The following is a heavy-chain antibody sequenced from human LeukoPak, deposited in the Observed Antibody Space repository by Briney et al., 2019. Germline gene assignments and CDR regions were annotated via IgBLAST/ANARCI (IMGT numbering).Heavy chain of an antibody. J-gene: IGHJ4*02. V-gene: IGHV1-3*01. CDR1: GYTFTSYA. CDR2: INAGNGNT. Sequence: ASVKVSCKASGYTFTSYAMHWVRQAPGQRLEWMGWINAGNGNTKYSQKFQGRVTITRDTSASTAYMELSSLRSEDTAVYYRARDVKLVPRGIFDYWGQGTLVTVSS. D-gene: IGHD6-6*01. CDR3: ARDVKLVPRGIFDY.